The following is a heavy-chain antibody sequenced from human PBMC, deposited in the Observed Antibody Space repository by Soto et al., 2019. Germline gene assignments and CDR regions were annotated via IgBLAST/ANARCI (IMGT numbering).Heavy chain of an antibody. J-gene: IGHJ6*02. CDR1: GFTFSSYD. CDR2: ISSSGGST. V-gene: IGHV3-64*07. D-gene: IGHD2-15*01. CDR3: ARGIAGSVYGMDV. Sequence: EVQLVESGGGLVQPGGSLRLSCAASGFTFSSYDMHWVRQAPGKGLEYVSAISSSGGSTYYADSVKGRFTISRDNSKNTLYLQMGSLRAEDMAVYYCARGIAGSVYGMDVWGQGTTVTVSS.